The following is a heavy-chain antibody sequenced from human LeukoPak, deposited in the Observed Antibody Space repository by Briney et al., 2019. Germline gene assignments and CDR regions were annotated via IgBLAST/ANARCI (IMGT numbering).Heavy chain of an antibody. CDR2: ISNSGAST. Sequence: GGSLKLSCAASGFRLNNNAMSWLRQAPGKGLEWVSSISNSGASTYYADSVKGRFTISRDNSKNTLYLQMNSLRAEDTAVYYCAKDRGWLPRTIGMDVWGQGTTVTVSS. CDR3: AKDRGWLPRTIGMDV. D-gene: IGHD5-12*01. J-gene: IGHJ6*02. CDR1: GFRLNNNA. V-gene: IGHV3-23*01.